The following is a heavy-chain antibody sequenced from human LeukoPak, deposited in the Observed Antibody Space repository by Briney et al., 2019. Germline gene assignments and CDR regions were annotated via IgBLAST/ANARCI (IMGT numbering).Heavy chain of an antibody. CDR3: ARAKGGYSYGTYFDY. J-gene: IGHJ4*02. V-gene: IGHV3-30-3*01. Sequence: PGRSLRLSCAASGFTFNSYAMHWVRQAPGKGLEWVAVISYDGSNKYYADSVKGRFTISRDNSKNTLYLQMNSLRAEDTAVYYCARAKGGYSYGTYFDYWGQGTLVTVSS. D-gene: IGHD5-18*01. CDR1: GFTFNSYA. CDR2: ISYDGSNK.